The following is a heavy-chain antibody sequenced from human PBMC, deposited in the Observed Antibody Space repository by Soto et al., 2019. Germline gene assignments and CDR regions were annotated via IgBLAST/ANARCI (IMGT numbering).Heavy chain of an antibody. CDR1: GYTVTGYF. CDR3: ARDFKDGEVDGPRVYYYYGMDV. J-gene: IGHJ6*02. CDR2: ISPSGGVA. D-gene: IGHD3-16*01. V-gene: IGHV1-2*04. Sequence: ASLKFSCKASGYTVTGYFMHLVRQAPGQGREWMGVISPSGGVANYAQRFRGWVTVTSDTSISTAYTELSRLRSDDTAVYYCARDFKDGEVDGPRVYYYYGMDVWGQGTTVTVSS.